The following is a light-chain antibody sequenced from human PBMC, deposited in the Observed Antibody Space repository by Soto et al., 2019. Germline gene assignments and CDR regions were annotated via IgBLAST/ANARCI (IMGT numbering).Light chain of an antibody. J-gene: IGLJ6*01. CDR3: SSYTSSSTL. CDR1: SSDVGGYND. V-gene: IGLV2-14*01. Sequence: QSVLTQPASVSGSPGRSITISCTGTSSDVGGYNDVSWYQQHPGKAPKLMIYAVTDRPSGVSSRFSGSKSGNTASLTISGLQAEDEADYYCSSYTSSSTLFGTGTKLTVL. CDR2: AVT.